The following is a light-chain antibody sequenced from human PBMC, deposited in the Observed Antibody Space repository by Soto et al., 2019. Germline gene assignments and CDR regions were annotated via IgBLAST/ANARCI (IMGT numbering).Light chain of an antibody. J-gene: IGKJ1*01. CDR1: QSIDTW. CDR3: QQSYSTPPT. Sequence: DIQMTQSPSTLSGSVGDRVTITCRASQSIDTWLAWYQQKPGKAPKLLIYAASSFQSGVPSRFSDSGSGTHFTLAISSLQPEDFATYYCQQSYSTPPTFSQGTKVDIK. V-gene: IGKV1-39*01. CDR2: AAS.